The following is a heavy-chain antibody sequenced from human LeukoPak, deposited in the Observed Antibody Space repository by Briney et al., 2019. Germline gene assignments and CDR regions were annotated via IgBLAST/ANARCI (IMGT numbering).Heavy chain of an antibody. CDR1: GFTFSNAW. CDR3: ARGVLISYKQYYFDY. D-gene: IGHD5-24*01. V-gene: IGHV3-53*01. CDR2: IYSGGST. Sequence: GGSLRLSCAASGFTFSNAWMSWVRQAPGKGLEWVSVIYSGGSTYYADSVKGRFTISRDNSKNTLYLQMNSLRAEDTAVYYCARGVLISYKQYYFDYWGQGTLVTVSS. J-gene: IGHJ4*02.